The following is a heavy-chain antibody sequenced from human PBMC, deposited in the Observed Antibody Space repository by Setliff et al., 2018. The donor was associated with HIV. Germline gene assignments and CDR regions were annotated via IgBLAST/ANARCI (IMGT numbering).Heavy chain of an antibody. CDR3: HSCYDTEEQSYFDY. CDR2: VNRGGSST. V-gene: IGHV3-74*01. J-gene: IGHJ4*02. D-gene: IGHD5-12*01. CDR1: GFTFDRFW. Sequence: AGGSLRLSCAASGFTFDRFWMHWVRQAPGKGLVWVSRVNRGGSSTTYADSVKDRFTISRDNAKNTLYLQMNSLRAEDTGVYYCHSCYDTEEQSYFDYWGQGALVTVSS.